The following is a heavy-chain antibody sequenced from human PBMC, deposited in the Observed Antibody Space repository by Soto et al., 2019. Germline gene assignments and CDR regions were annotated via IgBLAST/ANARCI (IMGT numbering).Heavy chain of an antibody. J-gene: IGHJ6*02. V-gene: IGHV3-30-3*01. Sequence: GGSLRLSCAASGFTFSTYAIHWVRQAPGKGLQWVAVISYDGSNKYYADSVKGRFTISRDNSKNTLYLQMNSLRAEDTAVYYCARDRNHYDFWSGPRPLYDGMDVWGQGTTVTVSS. D-gene: IGHD3-3*01. CDR1: GFTFSTYA. CDR2: ISYDGSNK. CDR3: ARDRNHYDFWSGPRPLYDGMDV.